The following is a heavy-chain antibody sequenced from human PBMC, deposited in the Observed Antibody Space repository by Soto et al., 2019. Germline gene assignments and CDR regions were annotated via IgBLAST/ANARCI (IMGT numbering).Heavy chain of an antibody. V-gene: IGHV4-31*03. Sequence: QVQLQESGPGLVKPSQTLSLTCTVSGASISVGYYWSWIRQHPGKGLEWIGYVSPSGTTYYNPSLKSRVSISTDTSKNQFSLEVSSVTAADTAVYYCARDRGSYGMDVWGQGTTVTVSS. J-gene: IGHJ6*02. CDR2: VSPSGTT. CDR3: ARDRGSYGMDV. CDR1: GASISVGYY.